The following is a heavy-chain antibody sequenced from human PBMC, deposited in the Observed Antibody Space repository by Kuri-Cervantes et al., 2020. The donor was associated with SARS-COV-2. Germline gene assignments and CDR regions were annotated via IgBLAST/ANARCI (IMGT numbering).Heavy chain of an antibody. V-gene: IGHV3-30-3*01. CDR2: ISYVGSNK. CDR1: GFTSSGSA. J-gene: IGHJ6*02. Sequence: GGSLRLSCAASGFTSSGSAMHWVRQAPGKGLEWVAVISYVGSNKYYAASVKGRFTTSRDNSTDTLYLQMNSLRAEDTAVYYCASGYCSSTSCYTDYYYGMDVWGHGTTVTVSS. D-gene: IGHD2-2*02. CDR3: ASGYCSSTSCYTDYYYGMDV.